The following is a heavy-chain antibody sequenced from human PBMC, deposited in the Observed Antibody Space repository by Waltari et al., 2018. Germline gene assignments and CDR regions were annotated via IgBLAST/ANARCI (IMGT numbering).Heavy chain of an antibody. Sequence: QVQLVQSGAEVKKPGASVKVSCKASGYTFTSSGISWVRQAPGHGLEWMGWISAYNGNTNYAQKLQGRVTMTTDTSTSTAYMELRSLRSDDTAVYYCALEDYYDSSGYYGAFDIWGQGTMVTVSS. CDR2: ISAYNGNT. D-gene: IGHD3-22*01. CDR1: GYTFTSSG. V-gene: IGHV1-18*01. J-gene: IGHJ3*02. CDR3: ALEDYYDSSGYYGAFDI.